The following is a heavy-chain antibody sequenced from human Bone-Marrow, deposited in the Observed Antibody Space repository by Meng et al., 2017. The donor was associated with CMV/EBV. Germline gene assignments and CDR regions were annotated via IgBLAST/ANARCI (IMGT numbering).Heavy chain of an antibody. V-gene: IGHV3-30-3*01. D-gene: IGHD3-10*01. Sequence: GGSLRLSCAAPGFTFSSYAMHWVRQAPGKGLEWVAVISYDGSNKYYADSVKGRFTISRDNSKNTLYLQMSSLRAEDTAVYYCARDATPWYIGSGSGTVYYGMDVWGQGTTVTVSS. J-gene: IGHJ6*02. CDR3: ARDATPWYIGSGSGTVYYGMDV. CDR2: ISYDGSNK. CDR1: GFTFSSYA.